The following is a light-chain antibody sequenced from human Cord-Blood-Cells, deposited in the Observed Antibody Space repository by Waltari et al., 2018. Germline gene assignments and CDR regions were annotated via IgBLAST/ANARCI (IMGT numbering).Light chain of an antibody. CDR3: AAWDDSLSGWV. V-gene: IGLV1-47*01. Sequence: QSVLTQPPSASGTPGQRVTISCSGSSSNIGSNYVYWYQQLPGTAPKLLIYRNNQRPAGAPDPFSGSKSGTSASLAISGLRSEDEADYYCAAWDDSLSGWVFGGGTKLTVL. J-gene: IGLJ3*02. CDR1: SSNIGSNY. CDR2: RNN.